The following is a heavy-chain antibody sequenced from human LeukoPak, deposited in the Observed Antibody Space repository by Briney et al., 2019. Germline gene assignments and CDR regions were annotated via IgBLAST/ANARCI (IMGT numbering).Heavy chain of an antibody. D-gene: IGHD3-22*01. CDR1: GFTFSSYA. CDR2: ISGSGGST. V-gene: IGHV3-23*01. CDR3: ARYYYDSSGYYYYYGMDV. Sequence: GGSLRLSRAASGFTFSSYAMSWVRQAPGKGLEWVSAISGSGGSTYYADSVKGRFTISRDNSKNTLYLQMNSLRAEDTAVYYCARYYYDSSGYYYYYGMDVWGQGTTVTVSS. J-gene: IGHJ6*02.